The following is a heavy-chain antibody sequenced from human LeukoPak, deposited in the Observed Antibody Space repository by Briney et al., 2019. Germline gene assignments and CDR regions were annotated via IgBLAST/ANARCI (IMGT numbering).Heavy chain of an antibody. J-gene: IGHJ4*02. Sequence: GGSLRLSCAASGFTFNNYAMNWVRQAPGKGLEWVSSISESGDKTDYADSVKGRFTISRDNSRNTLYLQMNSLRALDTALYYCAKQWVDCWGQGTLVTVSS. CDR1: GFTFNNYA. D-gene: IGHD6-19*01. V-gene: IGHV3-23*01. CDR3: AKQWVDC. CDR2: ISESGDKT.